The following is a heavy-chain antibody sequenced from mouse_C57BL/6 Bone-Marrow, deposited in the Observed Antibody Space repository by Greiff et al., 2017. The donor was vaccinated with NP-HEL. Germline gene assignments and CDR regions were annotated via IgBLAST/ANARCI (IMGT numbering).Heavy chain of an antibody. D-gene: IGHD1-1*01. CDR1: GFSLTSYA. J-gene: IGHJ2*01. Sequence: VNVVESGPGLVAPSQSLSITCTVSGFSLTSYAISWVRQPPGKGLEWLGVIWTGGGTNYNSALKSRLSISKDNSKSQVFLKMNSLQTDDTARYYCAIFYYYGSSYDDFDYWGQGTTLTVSS. CDR2: IWTGGGT. V-gene: IGHV2-9-1*01. CDR3: AIFYYYGSSYDDFDY.